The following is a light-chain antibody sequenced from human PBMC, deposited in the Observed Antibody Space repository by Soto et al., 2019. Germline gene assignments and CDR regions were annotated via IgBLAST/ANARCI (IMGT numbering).Light chain of an antibody. J-gene: IGKJ1*01. Sequence: DIQMTQSPSSLSASVGDRVTITCRASQGIRNDLGWYQQKPGKAPKRLIYAASSLQXGVPSRFXXXXXXXXXXXXXXXXQPEDFATYYCLQHNSYPRTFGQGTKVEIK. CDR3: LQHNSYPRT. CDR1: QGIRND. CDR2: AAS. V-gene: IGKV1-17*01.